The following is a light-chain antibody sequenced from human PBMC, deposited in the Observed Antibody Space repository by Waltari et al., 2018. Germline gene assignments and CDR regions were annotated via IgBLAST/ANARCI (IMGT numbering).Light chain of an antibody. CDR3: QQYSNWPLT. Sequence: EIVMTQSPATLSVSPGERATRSCRASQSVSSNLAWYQQKPGQAPRLLIYGASTRATGIPASFSGSGSGTEFTLTISSLQSEDLALYYCQQYSNWPLTFGGGTKVEIK. CDR2: GAS. J-gene: IGKJ4*01. V-gene: IGKV3-15*01. CDR1: QSVSSN.